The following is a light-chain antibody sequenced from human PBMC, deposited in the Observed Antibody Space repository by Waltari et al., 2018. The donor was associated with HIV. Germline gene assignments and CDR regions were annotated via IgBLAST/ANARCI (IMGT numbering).Light chain of an antibody. J-gene: IGLJ3*02. V-gene: IGLV1-44*01. Sequence: QSVLTQPPSASGTPGQRVTISCSGSSSNIGSNTVNWYQQLPGTAPKLLIYSNKHRPSGVPDRFSGSKSGTSASLAISGLQSEDEADYYCAAWDDSLNGPWVFGGGTKLTVL. CDR1: SSNIGSNT. CDR3: AAWDDSLNGPWV. CDR2: SNK.